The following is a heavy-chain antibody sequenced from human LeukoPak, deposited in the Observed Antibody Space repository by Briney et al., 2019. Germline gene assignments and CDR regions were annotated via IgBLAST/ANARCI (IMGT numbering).Heavy chain of an antibody. J-gene: IGHJ4*02. CDR3: ARSSGSYLYFDY. Sequence: GGSLRLSCAASRFTVSSSYMSWVRQAPGKGLEWVSVLYSAGTTYYADSVEGRFTISRDNSKNTLYLQMDSLRAEDTAVYYCARSSGSYLYFDYWGQGTLITVSS. V-gene: IGHV3-66*02. CDR2: LYSAGTT. CDR1: RFTVSSSY. D-gene: IGHD1-26*01.